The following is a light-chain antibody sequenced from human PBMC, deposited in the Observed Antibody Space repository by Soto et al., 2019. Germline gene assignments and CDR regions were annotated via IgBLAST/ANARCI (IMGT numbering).Light chain of an antibody. CDR2: EVS. CDR1: NSDVGDYNY. CDR3: CFYSNGSTHYV. Sequence: QSVLTQPASVSGSPGQSITISCTGTNSDVGDYNYVSWYQQHPGRAPKLMIYEVSNRPSGVSNRFFGSKSGNAASLTISGLQAEDEADYYYCFYSNGSTHYVFGTGTKGTVL. J-gene: IGLJ1*01. V-gene: IGLV2-14*01.